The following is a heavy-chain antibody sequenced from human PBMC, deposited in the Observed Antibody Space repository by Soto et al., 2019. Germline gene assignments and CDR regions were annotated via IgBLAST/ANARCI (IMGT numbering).Heavy chain of an antibody. CDR3: APLVVPTATKKP. CDR2: IIHTGST. D-gene: IGHD2-2*01. V-gene: IGHV4-34*12. J-gene: IGHJ4*02. CDR1: GGSFSGYY. Sequence: QVQLQQWGAGLLKPSETLSLTCAVFGGSFSGYYWSWIRQPPGKGLEWIGEIIHTGSTNYNPSLKRRVTMSIDTSKKQFSLKLSSVTAADTAVYYCAPLVVPTATKKPWGQGTLVTVSS.